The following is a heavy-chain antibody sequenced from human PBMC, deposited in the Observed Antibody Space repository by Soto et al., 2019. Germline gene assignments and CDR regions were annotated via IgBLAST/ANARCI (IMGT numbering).Heavy chain of an antibody. V-gene: IGHV1-69*13. D-gene: IGHD3-3*01. CDR1: GGTFSSYA. CDR2: IIPIFGTA. Sequence: SVKVSCKASGGTFSSYAISWVRQAPGQGLEWMGGIIPIFGTANYAQKFQGRVTITADESTSTAYMELSSLRSEDTAVYYCAIFWSGYYTVDYWGQGTLVTVSS. CDR3: AIFWSGYYTVDY. J-gene: IGHJ4*02.